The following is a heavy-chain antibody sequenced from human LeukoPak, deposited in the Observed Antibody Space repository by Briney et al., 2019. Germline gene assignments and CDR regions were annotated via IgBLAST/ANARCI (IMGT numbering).Heavy chain of an antibody. D-gene: IGHD3-22*01. CDR1: DGSISGHY. CDR3: ARLLDNDSSGDPDTFDI. CDR2: IYYSGKT. J-gene: IGHJ3*02. Sequence: SETLSLTCAVSDGSISGHYWSRIRQPPGKGLEWIGYIYYSGKTYYSSSLRSRVTISVDTSKNHFSLKLTSVTAADTAVYYCARLLDNDSSGDPDTFDIWGQGTMVTVSS. V-gene: IGHV4-59*11.